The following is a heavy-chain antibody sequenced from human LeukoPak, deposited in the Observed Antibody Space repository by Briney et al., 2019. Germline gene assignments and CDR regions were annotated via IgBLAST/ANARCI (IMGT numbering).Heavy chain of an antibody. D-gene: IGHD6-13*01. CDR2: MYTSGST. CDR1: GGSISSYY. CDR3: ARGPGQLTSECFDS. J-gene: IGHJ5*01. Sequence: PSETLSLTCTVSGGSISSYYWSWIRQPAGKGLQWIGRMYTSGSTNYNPSLKSRVTMSVDTSKNQFSLKLSSVTAADTAVYYCARGPGQLTSECFDSWGQGILVTVSS. V-gene: IGHV4-4*07.